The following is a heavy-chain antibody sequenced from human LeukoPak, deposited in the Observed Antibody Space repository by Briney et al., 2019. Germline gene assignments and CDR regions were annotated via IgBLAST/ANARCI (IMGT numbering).Heavy chain of an antibody. V-gene: IGHV4-38-2*02. D-gene: IGHD1-14*01. CDR2: IYHSGST. J-gene: IGHJ3*02. Sequence: PSETLSLTCTVSGYSISSGYYWGWILQPPGKGLEWIGSIYHSGSTYYNPSLKSRVTISVDTSKNQFSLKLSSVTAADTAVYYCARTESRDAFDIWGQGTMVTVSS. CDR3: ARTESRDAFDI. CDR1: GYSISSGYY.